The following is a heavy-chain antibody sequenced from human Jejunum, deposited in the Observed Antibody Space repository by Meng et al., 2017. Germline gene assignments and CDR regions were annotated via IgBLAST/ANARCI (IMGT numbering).Heavy chain of an antibody. Sequence: QGHRQELGPGLVNPSGTLSLTCAVSGVSISSNHWWSWVRQPPGKGLEWIGEMYHGGSTNYNPSLKSRVNISVDKSKNQFSLKLTSVTAADTGVYYCSNYVWGSPPTGVLSWGQGTLVTVSS. CDR1: GVSISSNHW. V-gene: IGHV4-4*02. CDR2: MYHGGST. CDR3: SNYVWGSPPTGVLS. D-gene: IGHD3-16*01. J-gene: IGHJ5*02.